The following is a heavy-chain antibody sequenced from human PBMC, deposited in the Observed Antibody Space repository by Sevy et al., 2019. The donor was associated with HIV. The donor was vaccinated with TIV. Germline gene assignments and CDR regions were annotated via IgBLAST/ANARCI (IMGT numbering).Heavy chain of an antibody. Sequence: GGSLRLSCAGSVFIFNNYAMSWVRHVPGKGLEWVSGINGNGDSTNYADSAKGRFTISRDNSKSTLYLQMNSLRAEDTAVYYCAKDYYDSGGYYFYPARPTAFDLWGQGTMVTVSS. D-gene: IGHD3-22*01. J-gene: IGHJ3*01. CDR3: AKDYYDSGGYYFYPARPTAFDL. CDR1: VFIFNNYA. CDR2: INGNGDST. V-gene: IGHV3-23*01.